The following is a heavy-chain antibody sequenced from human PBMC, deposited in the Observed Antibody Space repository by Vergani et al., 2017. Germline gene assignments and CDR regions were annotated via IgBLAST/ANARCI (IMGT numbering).Heavy chain of an antibody. D-gene: IGHD3-22*01. Sequence: EVQLVESGGGLVQPGGSLRLSCAASGFTFSSYWMHWVRQAPGKGLVWVSRINSDGSSTSYADSVKGRFTISRDNAKNTLYLQMNSLRAEDTAVYYCARRITMIVLFSAHYYYMDVWGKGTTVTVSS. CDR3: ARRITMIVLFSAHYYYMDV. CDR1: GFTFSSYW. J-gene: IGHJ6*03. V-gene: IGHV3-74*01. CDR2: INSDGSST.